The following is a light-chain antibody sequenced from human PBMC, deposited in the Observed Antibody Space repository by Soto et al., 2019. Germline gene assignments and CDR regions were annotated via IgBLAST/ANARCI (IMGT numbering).Light chain of an antibody. V-gene: IGKV3-15*01. CDR1: QSVSSN. CDR2: DAS. J-gene: IGKJ1*01. Sequence: EIVMTQSPATLSVSPGERATLSCRASQSVSSNLAWYQQKPGQAPRLLIYDASTRATGIPARFSGSGSGTEFTLTISSLQSEDVAVYFCQHYNSWPWTIGQGTMVEI. CDR3: QHYNSWPWT.